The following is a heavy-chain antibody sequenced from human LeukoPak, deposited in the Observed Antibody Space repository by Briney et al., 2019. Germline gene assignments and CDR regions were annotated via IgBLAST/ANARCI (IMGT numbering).Heavy chain of an antibody. Sequence: ASVKVSCKASGYTFTSYDINWVRQATGQGLEWMGWMSPNSGNIGYAQKFQGRVTMTRNTSISTAYMELSSLRSEDTAVYYCAREGEYYYDSSGYYDWGQGTLVTVSS. D-gene: IGHD3-22*01. J-gene: IGHJ4*02. CDR2: MSPNSGNI. CDR1: GYTFTSYD. CDR3: AREGEYYYDSSGYYD. V-gene: IGHV1-8*01.